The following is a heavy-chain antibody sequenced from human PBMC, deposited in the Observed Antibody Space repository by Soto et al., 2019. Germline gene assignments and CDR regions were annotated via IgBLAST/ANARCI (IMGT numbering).Heavy chain of an antibody. D-gene: IGHD4-17*01. CDR3: ATTLYGDNVDY. V-gene: IGHV1-8*01. Sequence: QVQLVQSGAEVKKPGASVKVSCKASGYTFTSYDINWVRQATGQGLEGMGWMNPNSGNTGYAQKVQGRGTMTRNTSIITAYMELSSLRSEDTAVYYCATTLYGDNVDYWGQGTLVTVSS. J-gene: IGHJ4*02. CDR2: MNPNSGNT. CDR1: GYTFTSYD.